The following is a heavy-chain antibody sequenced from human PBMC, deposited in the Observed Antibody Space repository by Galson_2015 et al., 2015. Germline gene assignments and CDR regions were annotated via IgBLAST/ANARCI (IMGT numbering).Heavy chain of an antibody. CDR2: TYYRSKWYN. Sequence: CAISGDSVSSNSAAWNWIRQSPSRGLEWLGRTYYRSKWYNDYAVSVKSRITINPDTSKNQFSLQLNSVTPEDTAVYYCARDRDCVWGSSVDYYYYGMDVWGQGTTVTVSS. J-gene: IGHJ6*02. D-gene: IGHD3-16*01. CDR3: ARDRDCVWGSSVDYYYYGMDV. V-gene: IGHV6-1*01. CDR1: GDSVSSNSAA.